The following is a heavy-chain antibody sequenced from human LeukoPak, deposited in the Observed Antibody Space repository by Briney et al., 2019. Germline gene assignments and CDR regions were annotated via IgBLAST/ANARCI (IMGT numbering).Heavy chain of an antibody. Sequence: SETLSLTCTVSGGSISSYYWSWIRQPPGKGLEWIGYIYYSGSTNYNPSLKSRVTISVDTSKNQFSLKLSSVTGADTAVYYCASSNWDDAFDIWGQGTMVTVSS. J-gene: IGHJ3*02. V-gene: IGHV4-59*01. CDR3: ASSNWDDAFDI. CDR2: IYYSGST. CDR1: GGSISSYY. D-gene: IGHD7-27*01.